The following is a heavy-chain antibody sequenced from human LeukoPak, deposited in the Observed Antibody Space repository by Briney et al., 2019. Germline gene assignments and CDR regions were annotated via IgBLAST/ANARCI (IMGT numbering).Heavy chain of an antibody. CDR3: ARAGREAAYEIGVFYFDF. D-gene: IGHD2-15*01. J-gene: IGHJ4*02. CDR2: IKQDGSKK. V-gene: IGHV3-7*01. CDR1: GFTFSNYW. Sequence: GGSLRLSCAASGFTFSNYWMNWVRQAPGKGLEWVANIKQDGSKKHYVDSVKGRFTISRDNAKNSLYLQMTSLRAEDTAVYYCARAGREAAYEIGVFYFDFWGQGTLVPVSS.